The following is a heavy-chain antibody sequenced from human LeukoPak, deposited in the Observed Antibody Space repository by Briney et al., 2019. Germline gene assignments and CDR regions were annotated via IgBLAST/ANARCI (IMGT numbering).Heavy chain of an antibody. V-gene: IGHV3-33*08. D-gene: IGHD6-6*01. J-gene: IGHJ5*02. CDR1: GFTFSSYG. CDR3: ARDRVLNIAARPHNWFDP. Sequence: PGGSLRLSCAASGFTFSSYGMHWVRQAPGKGLEWVAVIWYDGSNKYYADSVKGRFTISRDNSKNTLYLQMNSLRAEDTAVYYCARDRVLNIAARPHNWFDPWGQGTLVTVSS. CDR2: IWYDGSNK.